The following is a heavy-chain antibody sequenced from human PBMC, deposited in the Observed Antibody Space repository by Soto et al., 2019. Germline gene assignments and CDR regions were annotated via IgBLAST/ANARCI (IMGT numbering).Heavy chain of an antibody. D-gene: IGHD3-16*01. CDR2: INDSGST. Sequence: PSDTLSLTCAVSGGSFRGYFWSWIRQSPDKGLEWIGEINDSGSTYYNPSFKSRLTISVDTSTSQISLRLTSVTAADSAVYYCQGGDFWGQGTRVTVSS. J-gene: IGHJ4*02. CDR1: GGSFRGYF. V-gene: IGHV4-34*01. CDR3: QGGDF.